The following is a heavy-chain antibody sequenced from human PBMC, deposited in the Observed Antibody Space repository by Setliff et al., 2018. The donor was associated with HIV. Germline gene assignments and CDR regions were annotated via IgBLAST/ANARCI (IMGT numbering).Heavy chain of an antibody. Sequence: PSETLSLTCAVSDYSISTNEWWGWIRQPPGKGLAWIGYISNSGKTYYSPSLESRVTISVDTSQNQLSLKLSSVTAADTAVYYCARGGRSLAAQTWFDPWGQGTLVTVSS. CDR3: ARGGRSLAAQTWFDP. J-gene: IGHJ5*02. V-gene: IGHV4-28*03. D-gene: IGHD6-6*01. CDR1: DYSISTNEW. CDR2: ISNSGKT.